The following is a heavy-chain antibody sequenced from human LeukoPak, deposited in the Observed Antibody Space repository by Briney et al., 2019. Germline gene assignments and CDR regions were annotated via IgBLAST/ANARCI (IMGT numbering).Heavy chain of an antibody. D-gene: IGHD3-22*01. CDR2: ISHDGSNQ. CDR1: EFTFSSYG. J-gene: IGHJ4*01. Sequence: GGSLRLSCAASEFTFSSYGMHWVRQAPGKGLEWVAGISHDGSNQYYADTVKGRFTISRDNSKNTLYLQMNSLRAEDTAVYYCAKDRLGALYYYDSSGYYRFDYWGQGTLVTVSS. V-gene: IGHV3-30*18. CDR3: AKDRLGALYYYDSSGYYRFDY.